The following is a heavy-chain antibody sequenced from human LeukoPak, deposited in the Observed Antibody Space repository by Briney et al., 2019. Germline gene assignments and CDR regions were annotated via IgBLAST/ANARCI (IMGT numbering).Heavy chain of an antibody. Sequence: PSETLSLTCTVSGGSISSYYWSWIRQPPGKGLEWIGYIYYSGSTNYNPSLKSRVTISVDTSKNQFSLKLSSVTAADTAVYYCARGLSSAGYYLWMWFDPWGQGTLVTVSS. D-gene: IGHD3-3*01. CDR3: ARGLSSAGYYLWMWFDP. V-gene: IGHV4-59*01. CDR1: GGSISSYY. J-gene: IGHJ5*02. CDR2: IYYSGST.